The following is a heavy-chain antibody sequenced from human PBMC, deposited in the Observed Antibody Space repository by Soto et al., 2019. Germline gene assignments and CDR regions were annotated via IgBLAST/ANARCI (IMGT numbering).Heavy chain of an antibody. J-gene: IGHJ4*02. D-gene: IGHD3-22*01. CDR2: IYYSGST. CDR3: ARPTIYYYDSSGYFDY. CDR1: GGSISSSSYY. V-gene: IGHV4-39*01. Sequence: SETLSLTCSVSGGSISSSSYYWGWIRQPPGKGLEWIGSIYYSGSTYYNPSLKSRVIISVDTSNNQFSLKLSSVTAADTAVYYCARPTIYYYDSSGYFDYWGQGTLVTVS.